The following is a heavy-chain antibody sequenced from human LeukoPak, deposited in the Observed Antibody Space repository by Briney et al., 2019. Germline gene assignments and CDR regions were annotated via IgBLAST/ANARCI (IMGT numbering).Heavy chain of an antibody. V-gene: IGHV4-59*11. J-gene: IGHJ4*02. D-gene: IGHD6-13*01. CDR3: ASGPYPAAGTDHQFDY. CDR2: IFYRGST. Sequence: SETLSLTCTVSGGSISSHFWTWIRQPPGEGLEWIGHIFYRGSTNYNPSLKSRVTISVDTSKNQFSLKLSSVTAADTAVYYCASGPYPAAGTDHQFDYWGQGILVTVFS. CDR1: GGSISSHF.